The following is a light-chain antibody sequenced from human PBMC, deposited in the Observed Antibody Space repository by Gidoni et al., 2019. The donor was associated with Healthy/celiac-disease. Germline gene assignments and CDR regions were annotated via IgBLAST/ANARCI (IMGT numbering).Light chain of an antibody. J-gene: IGKJ5*01. Sequence: DIQMTQSPSSLSASVGDRVTITCQASQDISNYFNWYQHKPGKAPKLLIYDASNLETGVPSRFSGSGSGTDFTFTISSLQPEDIATYYCQQYDNLLITFGQGTRLEIK. CDR3: QQYDNLLIT. V-gene: IGKV1-33*01. CDR1: QDISNY. CDR2: DAS.